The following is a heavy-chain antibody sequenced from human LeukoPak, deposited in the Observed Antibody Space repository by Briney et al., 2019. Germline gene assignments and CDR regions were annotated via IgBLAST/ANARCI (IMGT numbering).Heavy chain of an antibody. D-gene: IGHD4-23*01. V-gene: IGHV4-61*02. CDR3: ARAIRADYGGNRPKGHFDY. CDR1: GGSISSGSYY. J-gene: IGHJ4*02. CDR2: IYTSGST. Sequence: PSQTLSLTCTVSGGSISSGSYYWSWIRQPAGKGLEWIGRIYTSGSTNYNPSRKSRVTISVDTSRNQFSLKQSSVTAADTAVYYCARAIRADYGGNRPKGHFDYWGQGTLVTVSS.